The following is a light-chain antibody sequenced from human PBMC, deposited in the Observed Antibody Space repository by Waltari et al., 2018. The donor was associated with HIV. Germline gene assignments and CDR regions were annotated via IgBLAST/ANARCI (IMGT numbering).Light chain of an antibody. Sequence: QSALTPPASVSGSPGQSITISCTRTSSDAGGYNSVSWYQQHTGKAPKLMIYEVSNRPSGVSNRFSGSKSGNTASLTISGLQAEDEADYYCSSYTSSSVVFGGGTKLTVL. J-gene: IGLJ2*01. CDR1: SSDAGGYNS. CDR2: EVS. CDR3: SSYTSSSVV. V-gene: IGLV2-14*01.